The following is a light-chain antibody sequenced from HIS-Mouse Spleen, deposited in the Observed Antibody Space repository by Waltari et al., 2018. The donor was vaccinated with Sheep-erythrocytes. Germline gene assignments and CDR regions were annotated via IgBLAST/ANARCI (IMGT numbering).Light chain of an antibody. CDR2: DAS. Sequence: EIVLTQSPATLSLSPGERATLSCRASQSVSSYLAWYQHKPGQAPRLLIYDASNRATGIQARFSGSGSGTDFTLTISSLEPEDFAVYYCQQRSNWPPAFGGGTKVEIK. J-gene: IGKJ4*01. CDR3: QQRSNWPPA. V-gene: IGKV3-11*01. CDR1: QSVSSY.